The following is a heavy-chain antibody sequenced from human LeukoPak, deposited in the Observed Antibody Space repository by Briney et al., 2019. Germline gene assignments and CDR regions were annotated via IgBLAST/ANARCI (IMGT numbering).Heavy chain of an antibody. CDR2: IWYDGSNK. J-gene: IGHJ3*02. CDR3: ARDQGSGYYSSAFDI. CDR1: GFPFISYG. D-gene: IGHD3-22*01. Sequence: GSLSLSCAASGFPFISYGMHWVRQAPGKGLEWVAVIWYDGSNKYYADSVKGRFTISRDNSKNTLYLQMNSLRAEDTAVYYCARDQGSGYYSSAFDIWGQGTMVTVSS. V-gene: IGHV3-33*01.